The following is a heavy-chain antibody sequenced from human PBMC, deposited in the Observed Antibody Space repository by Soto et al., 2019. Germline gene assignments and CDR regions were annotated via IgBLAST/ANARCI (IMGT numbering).Heavy chain of an antibody. V-gene: IGHV4-34*01. CDR3: AREGGYSYGPFDY. CDR2: INHSGST. D-gene: IGHD5-18*01. Sequence: SETLSLTCAVYGGSFSGYYWSWIRQPPGKGLEWIGEINHSGSTNYNPSLKSRVTISVDTSKNQFSLKLSSVTAADTAVYYCAREGGYSYGPFDYWGQGTTVTV. J-gene: IGHJ4*02. CDR1: GGSFSGYY.